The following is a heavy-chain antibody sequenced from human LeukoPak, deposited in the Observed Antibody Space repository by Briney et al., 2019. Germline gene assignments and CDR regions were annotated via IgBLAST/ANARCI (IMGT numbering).Heavy chain of an antibody. CDR1: GFTVSSNY. V-gene: IGHV3-53*01. D-gene: IGHD2-8*02. J-gene: IGHJ4*02. CDR2: IYRDGST. CDR3: ALDCCTGSRFDH. Sequence: GGSLRLSCAISGFTVSSNYMGWVRQAPGKGLEWVTGIYRDGSTYYVDSVKGRFTISRDNSKNILYLQMKSLRVEDTALYYCALDCCTGSRFDHWGQGTLVTVPS.